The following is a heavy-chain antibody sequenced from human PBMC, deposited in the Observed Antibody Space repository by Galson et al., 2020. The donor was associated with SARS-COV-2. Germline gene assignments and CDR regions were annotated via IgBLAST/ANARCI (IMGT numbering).Heavy chain of an antibody. V-gene: IGHV4-59*08. CDR2: IYYSGST. J-gene: IGHJ6*02. CDR1: GGSIRRYY. CDR3: ARHMHITAAGISKTYCYYGMDV. D-gene: IGHD6-13*01. Sequence: ETSETLSLTCTVSGGSIRRYYWSWIRQPPGKGLEWIGCIYYSGSTNYNPSLKSRVTISVDPSKNQFSLKLSSVTAADTAVYYCARHMHITAAGISKTYCYYGMDVWGQGSTVTVSS.